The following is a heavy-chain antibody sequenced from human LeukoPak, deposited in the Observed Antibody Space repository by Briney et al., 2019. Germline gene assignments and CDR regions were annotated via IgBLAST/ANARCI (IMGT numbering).Heavy chain of an antibody. CDR3: ARESLPLGDAFDI. CDR2: MNPNSGNT. Sequence: ASVKVSCKASGYTFTSYDINWVRQATGQGPEWMGWMNPNSGNTGYAQKFQGRVTMTRNTSISTAYMELSSLRSEDTAVYYCARESLPLGDAFDIWGQGTMVTVSS. CDR1: GYTFTSYD. V-gene: IGHV1-8*01. D-gene: IGHD3-16*01. J-gene: IGHJ3*02.